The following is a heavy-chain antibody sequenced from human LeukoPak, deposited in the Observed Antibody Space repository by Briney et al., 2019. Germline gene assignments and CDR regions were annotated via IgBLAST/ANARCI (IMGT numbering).Heavy chain of an antibody. J-gene: IGHJ4*02. CDR3: ATWGPDY. Sequence: QPGGSLRLSCAASGFTFTNYWMSWVRQAPGKGLEWVANIKQDGSEKYYVASVMGRFTISRDNAKNSLFLQVNSLRAEDTAVYYCATWGPDYWGQGTLVAVSS. V-gene: IGHV3-7*01. CDR1: GFTFTNYW. CDR2: IKQDGSEK. D-gene: IGHD7-27*01.